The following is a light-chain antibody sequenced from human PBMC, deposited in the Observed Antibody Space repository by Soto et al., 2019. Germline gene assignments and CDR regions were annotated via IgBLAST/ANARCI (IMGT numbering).Light chain of an antibody. CDR3: QQSYSTPRT. J-gene: IGKJ2*01. CDR2: AAS. V-gene: IGKV1-39*01. Sequence: DIQMTQSPSSLSASVGDRVTITCRASQNINIYVNWYQQKPGKAPQVLLYAASSLQSGVPSRFPGSGSGTAFTLPISSLQSEDFGTYYCQQSYSTPRTFGHGNKLEL. CDR1: QNINIY.